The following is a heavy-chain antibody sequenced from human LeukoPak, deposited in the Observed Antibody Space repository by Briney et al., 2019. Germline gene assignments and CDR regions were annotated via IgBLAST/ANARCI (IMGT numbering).Heavy chain of an antibody. CDR2: IRFDGSNE. CDR3: AKDRGDFPPYLDY. D-gene: IGHD2-21*02. Sequence: PGGSLRLSCAASGLTSSVYAMHWVRQAPGKGLGWVAFIRFDGSNEQYADSVKGRFTISRDKSTNTLYLQMNSRRAEDMAVYYCAKDRGDFPPYLDYWGQGTLVTVSS. CDR1: GLTSSVYA. V-gene: IGHV3-30*02. J-gene: IGHJ4*02.